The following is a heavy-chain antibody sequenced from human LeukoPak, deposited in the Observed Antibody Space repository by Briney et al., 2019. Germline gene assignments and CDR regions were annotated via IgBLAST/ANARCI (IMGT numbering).Heavy chain of an antibody. CDR2: ISTSGSPI. D-gene: IGHD3-22*01. J-gene: IGHJ4*02. CDR1: GFTFSSYE. CDR3: ARRGFYDTSGYLFDY. V-gene: IGHV3-48*03. Sequence: GGSLRLSCAASGFTFSSYEMNWVRQAPGKGLEWVSYISTSGSPIYYGNSVKGRFTISRDNAKNSLYLQMNSLRAEDTALYYCARRGFYDTSGYLFDYWGQGTLVTVSS.